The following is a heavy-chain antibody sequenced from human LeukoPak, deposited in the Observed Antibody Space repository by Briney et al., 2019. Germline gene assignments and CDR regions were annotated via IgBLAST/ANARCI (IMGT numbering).Heavy chain of an antibody. CDR3: ARANSGYDLTRVFDY. Sequence: SETLSLTCTVSGGSIGNYYWSWIRQPPGKGLEYIGYIYYSGSTNYNPSLKSRVTISIDTSKNQFSLKLSSVTAADTAVYYCARANSGYDLTRVFDYWGQGTLVTVSS. CDR1: GGSIGNYY. CDR2: IYYSGST. V-gene: IGHV4-59*01. D-gene: IGHD5-12*01. J-gene: IGHJ4*02.